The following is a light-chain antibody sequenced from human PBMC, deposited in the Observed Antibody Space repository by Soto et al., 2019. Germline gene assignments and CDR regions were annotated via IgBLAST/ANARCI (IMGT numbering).Light chain of an antibody. CDR2: GPS. Sequence: EIVLTQSPDTLSLSPGERATLSCRAGRSVSSSYLAWYQQKPGQAPRLLIYGPSNRATGIPDRFSGSGSGTDFTLTINRLEPEDFAVYYCQQYAGSPTFGQWTKLEIK. CDR1: RSVSSSY. CDR3: QQYAGSPT. V-gene: IGKV3-20*01. J-gene: IGKJ2*01.